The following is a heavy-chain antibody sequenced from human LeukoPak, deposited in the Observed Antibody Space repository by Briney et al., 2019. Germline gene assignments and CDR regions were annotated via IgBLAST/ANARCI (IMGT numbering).Heavy chain of an antibody. Sequence: GGSLRLSCAASGFTFDDYAMHWVRQAPGKGLEWVSGISGSGGSTYYADSVKGRFTISRDNSKNTLYLQMNSLRAEDTAVYYCAKDLGGYYDSSGQPYWGQGTLVTVSS. J-gene: IGHJ4*02. V-gene: IGHV3-23*01. CDR3: AKDLGGYYDSSGQPY. CDR1: GFTFDDYA. CDR2: ISGSGGST. D-gene: IGHD3-22*01.